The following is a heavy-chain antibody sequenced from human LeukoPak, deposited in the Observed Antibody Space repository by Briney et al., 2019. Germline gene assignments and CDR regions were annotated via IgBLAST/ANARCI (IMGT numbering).Heavy chain of an antibody. J-gene: IGHJ4*02. D-gene: IGHD1-26*01. V-gene: IGHV1-69*04. CDR2: IIPILGIA. CDR3: AREYVGATMADY. CDR1: GCTFSSYA. Sequence: GASLKVSCKASGCTFSSYAISWVRQAPGQGLEWLGRIIPILGIANYAQNFQGRVTITADKSMSTAYMELSSLRAEDTAVYYCAREYVGATMADYWGQGTLVTVSS.